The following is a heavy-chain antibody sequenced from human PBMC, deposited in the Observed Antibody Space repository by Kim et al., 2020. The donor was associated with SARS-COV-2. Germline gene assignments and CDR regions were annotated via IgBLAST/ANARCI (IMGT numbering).Heavy chain of an antibody. J-gene: IGHJ3*02. V-gene: IGHV7-4-1*02. CDR2: INTNTGNP. Sequence: ASVKVSCKASGYTFTSYAMNWVRQAPGQGLEWMGWINTNTGNPTYAQGFTGRFVFSLDTSVSTAYLQISSLKAEDTAVYYCARDGYYDILTGWDAFDIWGQGTMVTVSS. D-gene: IGHD3-9*01. CDR1: GYTFTSYA. CDR3: ARDGYYDILTGWDAFDI.